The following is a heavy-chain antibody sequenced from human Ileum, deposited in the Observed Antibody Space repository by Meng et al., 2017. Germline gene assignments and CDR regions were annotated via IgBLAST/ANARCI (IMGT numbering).Heavy chain of an antibody. CDR1: GFTFSSYA. J-gene: IGHJ4*02. CDR2: ISFDGRNK. V-gene: IGHV3-30*04. CDR3: ARGLPYYDSTDYYRLDY. Sequence: QVHLVESGGGVVQPGRSLRLSCAASGFTFSSYAVHWVRQAPGKGLEWVAVISFDGRNKYYIDSVKGRFTISRDNSKNTVFLQMGSLRAEDTALYYCARGLPYYDSTDYYRLDYWGQGTLVTVSS. D-gene: IGHD3-22*01.